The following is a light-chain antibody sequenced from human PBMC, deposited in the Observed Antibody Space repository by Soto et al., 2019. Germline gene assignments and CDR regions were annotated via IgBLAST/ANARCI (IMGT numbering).Light chain of an antibody. CDR3: QHYNNWPPWT. J-gene: IGKJ1*01. CDR2: GAS. Sequence: EIVMTQSPATLSVSPGERATLSCRSSQSVSSTLAWYQQKPGQAPRLLFDGASIRATGIPARFSGSGSGTEFTLTISTLQSEDFAIYYCQHYNNWPPWTFGQGTKVDIK. CDR1: QSVSST. V-gene: IGKV3-15*01.